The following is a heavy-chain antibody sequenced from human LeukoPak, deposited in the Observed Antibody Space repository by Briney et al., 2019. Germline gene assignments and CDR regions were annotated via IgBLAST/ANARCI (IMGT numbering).Heavy chain of an antibody. CDR1: GYSISSGYY. CDR3: ARGGYYDRQVRFDP. CDR2: IYHSGST. V-gene: IGHV4-38-2*01. D-gene: IGHD3-22*01. J-gene: IGHJ5*02. Sequence: PSETLSLTCAVSGYSISSGYYWGWIRQPPGKGLEWIGSIYHSGSTYYNPSLKSRVTISVDTSKNQFSLKLSSVTAADTAVYYCARGGYYDRQVRFDPWGQGTLVTVSS.